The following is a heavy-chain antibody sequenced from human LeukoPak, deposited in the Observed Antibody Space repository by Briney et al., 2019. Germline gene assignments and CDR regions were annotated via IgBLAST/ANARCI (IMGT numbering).Heavy chain of an antibody. J-gene: IGHJ5*02. CDR2: ISGSGGST. CDR3: AKDLAWGWFDP. D-gene: IGHD3-16*01. Sequence: GGTLRLSCAASGFTFSSHGMSWVRQAPGKGLEWVSAISGSGGSTYYADSVKGRFTISRDNSKNTPYLQMNSLRAEDTAVYYCAKDLAWGWFDPWGQGTLVTVSS. V-gene: IGHV3-23*01. CDR1: GFTFSSHG.